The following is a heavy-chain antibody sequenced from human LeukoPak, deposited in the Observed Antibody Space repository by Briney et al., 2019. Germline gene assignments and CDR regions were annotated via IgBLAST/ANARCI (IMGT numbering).Heavy chain of an antibody. V-gene: IGHV4-39*01. CDR1: GGSFSNTSYY. J-gene: IGHJ6*02. Sequence: SETLSLTCTVSGGSFSNTSYYWGWIRQPPGKGLEWIGSIYFSGKTDYSPSLKSRVTMSIYTSKDQFSLSLNSVTAADTAVYYCARARHSGYSYGYYYYYYGMDVWGQGTTVTVSS. CDR3: ARARHSGYSYGYYYYYYGMDV. CDR2: IYFSGKT. D-gene: IGHD5-18*01.